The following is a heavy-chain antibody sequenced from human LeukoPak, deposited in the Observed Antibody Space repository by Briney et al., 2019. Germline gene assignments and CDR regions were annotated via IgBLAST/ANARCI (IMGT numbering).Heavy chain of an antibody. CDR1: GGSLSSGSYY. D-gene: IGHD6-13*01. J-gene: IGHJ4*02. V-gene: IGHV4-61*02. Sequence: SETLSLTCTVSGGSLSSGSYYWSWIRQPAGKGLEWIGRIYTSGSTNYNPSLKSRVTISVDTSKNQFSLKLSSVTAADTAVYYCARETSGIDYFDYWGQGTLVTVSS. CDR3: ARETSGIDYFDY. CDR2: IYTSGST.